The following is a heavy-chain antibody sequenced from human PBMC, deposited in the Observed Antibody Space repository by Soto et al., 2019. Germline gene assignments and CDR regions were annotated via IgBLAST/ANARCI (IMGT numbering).Heavy chain of an antibody. CDR3: ARSSSSGYYYYY. CDR1: GGTFSSYT. Sequence: QVQLVQSGAEVKKPGSSVKVSCKASGGTFSSYTISWVRQAPGQGLEWMGRIIPILGIANYAQKFQGRVTSTADKSTSTAYMELSSLRSEDTAVYYCARSSSSGYYYYYWGQGTLVTVSS. CDR2: IIPILGIA. V-gene: IGHV1-69*02. J-gene: IGHJ4*02. D-gene: IGHD3-22*01.